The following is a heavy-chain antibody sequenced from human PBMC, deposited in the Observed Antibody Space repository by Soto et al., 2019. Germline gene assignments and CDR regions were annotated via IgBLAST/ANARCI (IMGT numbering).Heavy chain of an antibody. J-gene: IGHJ6*02. CDR1: GVSVSSGSYY. CDR3: ARDRRTGTTHFYYGMDV. D-gene: IGHD1-7*01. V-gene: IGHV4-61*01. CDR2: IYYRGST. Sequence: SETLSLTCTVSGVSVSSGSYYWSWIRQPPEKGLEWIGYIYYRGSTHYNPSLESRVTISLDTSKSQFSLKLSSVIAADTAVYFCARDRRTGTTHFYYGMDVWGQGTTVTVSS.